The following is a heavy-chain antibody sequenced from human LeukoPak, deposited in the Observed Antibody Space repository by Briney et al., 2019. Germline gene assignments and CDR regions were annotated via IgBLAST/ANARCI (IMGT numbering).Heavy chain of an antibody. V-gene: IGHV4-4*07. J-gene: IGHJ4*02. Sequence: PSETLSLTCTVSGGSISSYYWSWIRQPAGKGLEWIGRIHTSGSTNYNPSLKSRVTMSVDTSKNQFSLKLSSVTAADTAVYYCARVADVDTAMVFDYWGQGTLVTVSS. CDR2: IHTSGST. D-gene: IGHD5-18*01. CDR3: ARVADVDTAMVFDY. CDR1: GGSISSYY.